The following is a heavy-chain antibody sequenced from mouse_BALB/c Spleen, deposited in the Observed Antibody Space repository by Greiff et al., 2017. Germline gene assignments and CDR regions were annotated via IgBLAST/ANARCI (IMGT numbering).Heavy chain of an antibody. J-gene: IGHJ2*01. CDR1: GYSITSDYA. V-gene: IGHV3-2*02. CDR2: ISYSGST. Sequence: EVKLVESGPGLVKPSQSLSLTCTVTGYSITSDYAWNWIRQFPGNKLEWMGYISYSGSTSYNPSLKSRISITRDTSKNQFFLQLNSVTTEDTATYYCARSGYDGYYPYYFDYWGQGTTLTVSS. D-gene: IGHD2-3*01. CDR3: ARSGYDGYYPYYFDY.